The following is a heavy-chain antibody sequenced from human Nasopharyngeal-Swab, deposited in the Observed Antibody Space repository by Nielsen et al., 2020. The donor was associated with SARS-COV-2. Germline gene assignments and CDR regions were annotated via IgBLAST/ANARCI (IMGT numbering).Heavy chain of an antibody. CDR2: ISWNSGSI. Sequence: SLKISCAASGFTFDDYAMHWVWQAPGKGLEWVSGISWNSGSIGYADSVKGRFTISRDNAKNSLYLQMNSLRAEDTALYYCAKAGGYPRGIWYFDLWGRGTLVTVSS. D-gene: IGHD3-22*01. CDR3: AKAGGYPRGIWYFDL. V-gene: IGHV3-9*01. CDR1: GFTFDDYA. J-gene: IGHJ2*01.